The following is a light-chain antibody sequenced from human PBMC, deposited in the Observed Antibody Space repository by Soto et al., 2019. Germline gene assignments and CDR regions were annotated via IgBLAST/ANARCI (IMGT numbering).Light chain of an antibody. J-gene: IGKJ4*01. CDR3: QQYDSFSLT. CDR2: KAS. Sequence: DIQMTQSPSTLSASVRDRVTITCRASQSISSWLAWYQQKPGQAPKLLIYKASSLESGVPSRFSGSGSGTEFTLTISSLQPDDFATYFCQQYDSFSLTFGGGTKVEIK. CDR1: QSISSW. V-gene: IGKV1-5*03.